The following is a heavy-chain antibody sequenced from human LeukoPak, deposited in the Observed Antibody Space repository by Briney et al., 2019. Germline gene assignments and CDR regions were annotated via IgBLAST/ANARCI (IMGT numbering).Heavy chain of an antibody. CDR3: ARGRGYYDILTGYFPFGY. Sequence: PSETLSLTCSVSGGSISNYYWTWIRQPPGKGLEWIGYIYYSGNTNYNPSLKSRVTISLDTSKNQLSLKLTSVTAADTAVYYCARGRGYYDILTGYFPFGYWGQGTLVTVSS. J-gene: IGHJ4*02. V-gene: IGHV4-59*08. CDR2: IYYSGNT. D-gene: IGHD3-9*01. CDR1: GGSISNYY.